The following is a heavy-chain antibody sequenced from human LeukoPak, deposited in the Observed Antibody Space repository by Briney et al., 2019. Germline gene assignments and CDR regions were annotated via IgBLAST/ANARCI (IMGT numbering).Heavy chain of an antibody. V-gene: IGHV4-31*03. CDR3: ARDSSGSWFDY. J-gene: IGHJ4*02. CDR2: IYYSGST. D-gene: IGHD1-26*01. CDR1: GGSIRSGDYS. Sequence: PSQTLSLTCTVSGGSIRSGDYSWNWIRQHPGKGLEWIGYIYYSGSTYYNPSLTSRVTMSVDTSKNQFSLKLSSVTAADTAVYYCARDSSGSWFDYWGQGTLVTVSS.